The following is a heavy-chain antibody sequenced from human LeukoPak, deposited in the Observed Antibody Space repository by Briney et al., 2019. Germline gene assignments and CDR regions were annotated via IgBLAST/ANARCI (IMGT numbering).Heavy chain of an antibody. D-gene: IGHD2-2*01. CDR2: ISGSGGST. CDR1: GFTFSTYA. CDR3: ANYPNQVVFFS. J-gene: IGHJ5*02. V-gene: IGHV3-23*01. Sequence: GGSLRLSCAASGFTFSTYAMSWVRQAPGKGLEWVSAISGSGGSTYYADSVKGRFTISRDNSKNTLYLQMNSLRAGDTAIYYCANYPNQVVFFSWGQGTLVTVSS.